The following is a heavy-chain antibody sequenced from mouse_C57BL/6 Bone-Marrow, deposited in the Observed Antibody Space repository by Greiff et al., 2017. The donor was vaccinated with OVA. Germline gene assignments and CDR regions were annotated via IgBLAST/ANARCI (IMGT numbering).Heavy chain of an antibody. CDR3: ARECYGSSYAMDY. J-gene: IGHJ4*01. CDR2: IHPNSGST. Sequence: QVQLQQPGAELVKPGASVKLSCKASGYTFTSYWMHWVKQRPGQGLEWIGMIHPNSGSTNYNEKFKSKATLTVDKSSSTAYMQLSSLTSEDSAVYYCARECYGSSYAMDYWGQGTSVPSPQ. V-gene: IGHV1-64*01. CDR1: GYTFTSYW. D-gene: IGHD1-1*01.